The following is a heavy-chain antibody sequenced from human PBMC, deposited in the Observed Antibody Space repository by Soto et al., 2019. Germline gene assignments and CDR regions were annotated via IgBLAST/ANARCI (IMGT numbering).Heavy chain of an antibody. CDR1: GGSISSYY. J-gene: IGHJ4*02. D-gene: IGHD3-3*01. V-gene: IGHV4-4*07. CDR2: IYTSGST. CDR3: ARGLSHYDFWSGYVSYFDY. Sequence: SETLSLTCTVSGGSISSYYWSWIRQPAGKGLEWIGRIYTSGSTNYNPSLKSRVTMSVDTSKNQFSLKLSSVTAADTAVYYCARGLSHYDFWSGYVSYFDYWGQGTLVTVSS.